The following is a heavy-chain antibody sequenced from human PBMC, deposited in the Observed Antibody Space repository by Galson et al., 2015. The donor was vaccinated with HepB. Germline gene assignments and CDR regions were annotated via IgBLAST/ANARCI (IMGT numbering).Heavy chain of an antibody. V-gene: IGHV3-33*01. D-gene: IGHD2-2*01. J-gene: IGHJ5*02. CDR1: GFTFTNYG. Sequence: SLRLSCAASGFTFTNYGMNWVRQAPGKGLEWVAVIWNDGNNKYYADSVKGRFTISRDNSKNTLYLQMNSLSAEDTAVYYCARGRDSSTSKCYAGKEWFDPWGQGALVTVSS. CDR3: ARGRDSSTSKCYAGKEWFDP. CDR2: IWNDGNNK.